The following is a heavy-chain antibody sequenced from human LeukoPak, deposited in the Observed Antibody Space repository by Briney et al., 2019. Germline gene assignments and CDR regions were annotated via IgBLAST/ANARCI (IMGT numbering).Heavy chain of an antibody. J-gene: IGHJ4*02. V-gene: IGHV3-23*01. CDR3: AKFAPTGPTSPLDDYGDYEAGY. CDR2: ISGSGGST. D-gene: IGHD4-17*01. CDR1: GFTFSSYA. Sequence: GGSLRLSCAASGFTFSSYAMSWVRQAPGKGLEWVSAISGSGGSTYYADSVKGRFAISGDNSKNTLYLQMNSLRAEDTAVYYCAKFAPTGPTSPLDDYGDYEAGYWGQGTLVTVSS.